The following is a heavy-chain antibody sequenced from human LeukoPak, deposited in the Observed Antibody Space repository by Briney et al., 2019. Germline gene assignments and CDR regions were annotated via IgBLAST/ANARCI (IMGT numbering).Heavy chain of an antibody. V-gene: IGHV4-4*07. CDR2: IYTSGST. J-gene: IGHJ3*02. Sequence: PSETLSLTCTVSGVSISSYSWSWIRQPAGKGLEWIGRIYTSGSTNYNPSLKRRVTMSVDTSKNQFYLKLSSVIAADTAVYYCARVSIVVTAFDIWGQGTMVTVSS. CDR3: ARVSIVVTAFDI. CDR1: GVSISSYS. D-gene: IGHD1-26*01.